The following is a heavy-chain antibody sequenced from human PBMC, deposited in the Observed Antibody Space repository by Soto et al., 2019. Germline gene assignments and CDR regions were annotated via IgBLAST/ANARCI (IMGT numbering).Heavy chain of an antibody. CDR1: GFTFSSYA. CDR3: AKDLRKKYLLLRQIDP. V-gene: IGHV3-23*01. Sequence: EVQLLESGGGLVQPGGSLRLSCAASGFTFSSYAMSWVRQAPGKGLEWVSAISGSGGSTYYADSVKGRFTISRDNSKNSLYLQMNSLRAEDTAVYYCAKDLRKKYLLLRQIDPWGQGTLVSVSS. J-gene: IGHJ5*02. CDR2: ISGSGGST. D-gene: IGHD2-2*01.